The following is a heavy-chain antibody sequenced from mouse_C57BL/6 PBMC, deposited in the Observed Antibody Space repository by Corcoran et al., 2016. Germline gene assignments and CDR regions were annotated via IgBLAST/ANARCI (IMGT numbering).Heavy chain of an antibody. CDR1: GYTFTTYG. CDR2: INTYSGVP. J-gene: IGHJ3*01. Sequence: QIQLVQSGPELKKPGETVKISCKASGYTFTTYGMSWVKQAPGKGLKWMGWINTYSGVPTYADDFKGRFAFSLETSASTAYLQINNLKNEDTATYFCARVVANWGAWFAYWGQGTLVTVSA. D-gene: IGHD4-1*01. V-gene: IGHV9-3*01. CDR3: ARVVANWGAWFAY.